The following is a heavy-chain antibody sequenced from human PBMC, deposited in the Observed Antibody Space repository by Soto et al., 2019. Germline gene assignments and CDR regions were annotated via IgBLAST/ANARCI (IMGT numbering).Heavy chain of an antibody. V-gene: IGHV3-33*01. CDR3: ARDVNSASFDY. CDR1: GFTFSSFG. CDR2: IWYDGSYK. D-gene: IGHD2-15*01. J-gene: IGHJ4*02. Sequence: GGSLRLSCAASGFTFSSFGMHWVRQAPGKGLEWVAVIWYDGSYKYYADSVKGRFTISRDNSKNTLYLQMNSLRAEDTAVYYCARDVNSASFDYWGQGSLVTVSS.